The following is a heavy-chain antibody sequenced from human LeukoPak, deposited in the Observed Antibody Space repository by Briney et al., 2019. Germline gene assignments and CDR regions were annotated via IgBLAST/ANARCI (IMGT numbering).Heavy chain of an antibody. J-gene: IGHJ4*02. CDR2: IYYSGST. D-gene: IGHD1-26*01. Sequence: SETLSLTCTVSGGSISGYYWNWIRQPPGKGLEWIGYIYYSGSTNYNPSLKSRVTISVDTSKNQFSLKLSSVTAADTAVYYCARDRSSELDYWGQGTLVTVSS. CDR3: ARDRSSELDY. CDR1: GGSISGYY. V-gene: IGHV4-59*01.